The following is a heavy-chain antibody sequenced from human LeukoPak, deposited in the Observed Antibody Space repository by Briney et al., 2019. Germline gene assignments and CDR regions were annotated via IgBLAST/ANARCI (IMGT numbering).Heavy chain of an antibody. CDR1: GYTLTSYF. V-gene: IGHV1-46*01. J-gene: IGHJ4*02. CDR3: ARDGYCTSGVCRSFDY. Sequence: ASVKVSCKASGYTLTSYFMHWVRQAPGQGLEWMGIINPGDGDTSYAQKFQGRVTMTRDMSTSTVYMELSSLRSEDTAVYYCARDGYCTSGVCRSFDYWGQGTLVTVSS. CDR2: INPGDGDT. D-gene: IGHD2-8*01.